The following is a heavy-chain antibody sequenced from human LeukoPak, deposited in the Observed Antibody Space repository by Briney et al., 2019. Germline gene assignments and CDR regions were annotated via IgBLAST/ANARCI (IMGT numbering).Heavy chain of an antibody. D-gene: IGHD6-19*01. CDR3: AKGVSSDWYYFDY. Sequence: GGSLRLSCAASGFTFSSYAMRWVRQAPGKGLEWVPSISNTGSTHFYADAVKGRFTISRDNSKSTVYLQMNTLRADDTAVYFCAKGVSSDWYYFDYWGQGTLVTVSS. V-gene: IGHV3-23*01. CDR1: GFTFSSYA. J-gene: IGHJ4*02. CDR2: ISNTGSTH.